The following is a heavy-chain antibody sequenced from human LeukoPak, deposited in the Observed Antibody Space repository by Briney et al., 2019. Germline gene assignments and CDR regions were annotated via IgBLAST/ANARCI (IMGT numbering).Heavy chain of an antibody. Sequence: ASVKVSCKASGYSFTSHYMHWVRQAPGQGLEWMGLINPSGSSTLYAQKFQGRVTMIRDTSTSTVYMELSTLRSEDTAVYYCARGPRITMVRGGQWYYYMDVWGKGTTVTISS. CDR1: GYSFTSHY. CDR3: ARGPRITMVRGGQWYYYMDV. V-gene: IGHV1-46*01. CDR2: INPSGSST. D-gene: IGHD3-10*01. J-gene: IGHJ6*03.